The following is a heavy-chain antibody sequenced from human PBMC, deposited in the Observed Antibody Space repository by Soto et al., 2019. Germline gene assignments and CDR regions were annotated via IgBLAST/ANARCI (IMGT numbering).Heavy chain of an antibody. CDR3: AGADLGGLGRFDP. V-gene: IGHV3-30-3*01. CDR1: GFTFSSYA. CDR2: ISYDGSNK. J-gene: IGHJ5*02. D-gene: IGHD3-10*01. Sequence: QVQLVESGGGVVQPGRSLRLSCAASGFTFSSYAMHWVRQAPGKGLEWEAVISYDGSNKYYADSVKGRFTISRDNSKNTLYLQMNSLRAEDTAVYYCAGADLGGLGRFDPWGQGTLVTVSS.